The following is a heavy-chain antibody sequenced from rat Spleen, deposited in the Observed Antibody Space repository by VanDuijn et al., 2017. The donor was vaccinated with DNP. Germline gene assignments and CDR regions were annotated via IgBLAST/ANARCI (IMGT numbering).Heavy chain of an antibody. J-gene: IGHJ2*01. CDR1: GFSLTNYG. V-gene: IGHV2S12*01. CDR2: ISSGGST. Sequence: QVQLKESGPGLVQPSQTLSLTCTVSGFSLTNYGVSWVRQPPGKGLEWIAAISSGGSTYYNSALKSRLSISRDTSKSQVFLKMNSLQTEDTAIYFCTRAGSPGYFDYWGQGVMVTVSS. CDR3: TRAGSPGYFDY. D-gene: IGHD1-3*01.